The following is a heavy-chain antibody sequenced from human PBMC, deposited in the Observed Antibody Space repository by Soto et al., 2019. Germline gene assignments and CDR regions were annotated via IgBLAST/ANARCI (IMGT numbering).Heavy chain of an antibody. D-gene: IGHD3-22*01. CDR1: GGSISSYS. Sequence: SETLSLTCTVSGGSISSYSWNWIRQPPGKGLEWIRYIYYSGSTNYNPSLKSRVTISVDTSKSQFSLKLSSVTAADTAVYYCARGRDYYDSSGYYYGLDYWGQGTLVTVSS. CDR3: ARGRDYYDSSGYYYGLDY. V-gene: IGHV4-59*12. CDR2: IYYSGST. J-gene: IGHJ4*02.